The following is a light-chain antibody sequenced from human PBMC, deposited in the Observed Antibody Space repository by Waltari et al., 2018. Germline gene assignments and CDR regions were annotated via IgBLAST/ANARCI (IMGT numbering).Light chain of an antibody. Sequence: DIQMTQSPSSLSASSGDRVPILCRASQSISSYLNWYHQKPGKAPKLLIYAASSLQSGVPSRVSGSGSGTDFTLTISSLQPEDFATYYCQQSYSTPYTFGQGTKLEI. CDR1: QSISSY. CDR3: QQSYSTPYT. V-gene: IGKV1-39*01. J-gene: IGKJ2*01. CDR2: AAS.